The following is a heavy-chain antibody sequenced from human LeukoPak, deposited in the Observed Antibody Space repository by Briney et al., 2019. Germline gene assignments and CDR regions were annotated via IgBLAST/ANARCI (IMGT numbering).Heavy chain of an antibody. J-gene: IGHJ5*02. Sequence: ASVKVSRKAPGGTFSSYAISWVRQAPGQGLEWMGGIIPIFGTANYAQKFQGRVTITADESTSTAYMELSSLRSEDTAVYYCAREYDSSGYYYGPPTTWGQGTLVTVSS. CDR1: GGTFSSYA. D-gene: IGHD3-22*01. CDR3: AREYDSSGYYYGPPTT. V-gene: IGHV1-69*13. CDR2: IIPIFGTA.